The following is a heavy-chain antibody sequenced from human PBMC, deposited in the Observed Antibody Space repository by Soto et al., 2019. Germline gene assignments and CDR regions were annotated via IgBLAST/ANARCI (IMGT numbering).Heavy chain of an antibody. Sequence: SQTLSLTCAISGDSVSSNSAAWNWIRQSPSRGLGWLGRTYYRSKWYNDYAVSVKSRITINPDTSKNQFSLQLNSVTPEDTAVYYCARDHFEDQLLFRSHMVIDYWGQVTLVTVSS. CDR1: GDSVSSNSAA. D-gene: IGHD2-2*01. CDR3: ARDHFEDQLLFRSHMVIDY. V-gene: IGHV6-1*01. CDR2: TYYRSKWYN. J-gene: IGHJ4*02.